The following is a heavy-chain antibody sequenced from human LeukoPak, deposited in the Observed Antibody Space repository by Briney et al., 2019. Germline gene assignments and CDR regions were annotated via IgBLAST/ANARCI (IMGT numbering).Heavy chain of an antibody. CDR3: ASVELATTYFDS. V-gene: IGHV4-34*01. D-gene: IGHD5-24*01. J-gene: IGHJ4*02. Sequence: SETLSLTCAVYGGSFSGYYWSWIRQPPGKGLEWIGEISHSGSTNYSPSLKGRVTISVDTSKIQLSLKLSSVSAADTAVYYCASVELATTYFDSWGQGTLVTVSS. CDR1: GGSFSGYY. CDR2: ISHSGST.